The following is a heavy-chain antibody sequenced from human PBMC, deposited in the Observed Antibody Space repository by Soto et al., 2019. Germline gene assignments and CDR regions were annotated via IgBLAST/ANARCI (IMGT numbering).Heavy chain of an antibody. J-gene: IGHJ6*02. CDR1: GSTFTTYG. CDR2: ISPYNGTT. V-gene: IGHV1-18*04. D-gene: IGHD1-1*01. CDR3: ARDGERDTGLNFYYYLHGMDA. Sequence: ASVKVSCQASGSTFTTYGISWVRQAPGQGLEWMGWISPYNGTTKYAEKFQGEMTMTTDTATSTAYMDLRSLRSDDTAVYYCARDGERDTGLNFYYYLHGMDAWGQGTRVTVSS.